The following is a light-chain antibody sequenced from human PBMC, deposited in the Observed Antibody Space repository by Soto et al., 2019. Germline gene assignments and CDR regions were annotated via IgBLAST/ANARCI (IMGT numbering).Light chain of an antibody. V-gene: IGKV1-5*03. CDR3: QQYNSSTWT. CDR2: KAS. J-gene: IGKJ1*01. Sequence: DIQMTQSPSTLSASVGDRVTITCRASQSISSWLAWYQQKPGKAPKLLIYKASSLESGVPSRFSGSGSGTGFTLTISSLQPDDFATYYCQQYNSSTWTFGQGTKV. CDR1: QSISSW.